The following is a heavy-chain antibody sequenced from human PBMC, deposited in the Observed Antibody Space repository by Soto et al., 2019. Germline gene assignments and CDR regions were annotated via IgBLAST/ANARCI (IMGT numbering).Heavy chain of an antibody. CDR1: GGSINSYY. CDR2: IYYSGST. Sequence: TLSLTCTVSGGSINSYYWSWIRQPPGKGLEWIGYIYYSGSTNYNPSLKSRVTISVDTSKNQFSLKLSSVTAADTAVYYCAGTYDFWSGYYSVWFDPWGQGTLVTVSS. D-gene: IGHD3-3*01. V-gene: IGHV4-59*08. J-gene: IGHJ5*02. CDR3: AGTYDFWSGYYSVWFDP.